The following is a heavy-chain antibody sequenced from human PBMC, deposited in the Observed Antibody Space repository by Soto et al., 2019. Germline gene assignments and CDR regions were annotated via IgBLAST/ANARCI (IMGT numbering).Heavy chain of an antibody. J-gene: IGHJ6*03. CDR2: IIPIFGTA. CDR3: ARGQTTGTTTRYYYYYMDV. Sequence: ASVKVSCKASGGTFSSYAISWVRQAPGQGLEWMGGIIPIFGTANYAQKFQGRVTITADESTSTAYMELSSLRSEDTAVYYCARGQTTGTTTRYYYYYMDVWGKGTTVTVSS. D-gene: IGHD1-1*01. V-gene: IGHV1-69*13. CDR1: GGTFSSYA.